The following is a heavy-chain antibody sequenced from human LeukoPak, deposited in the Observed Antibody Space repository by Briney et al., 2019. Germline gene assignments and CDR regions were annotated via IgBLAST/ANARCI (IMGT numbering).Heavy chain of an antibody. J-gene: IGHJ4*02. Sequence: GGSLRLSCAASGFTFSTYWMHWVRQAPGKGLVWVSRINSDGTTTTYADSVKGRYTISRDNAKNTLYLQMNSLRAEDTAVYYCARFSYGSGPNIEYWGQGTLVIVSS. CDR1: GFTFSTYW. CDR3: ARFSYGSGPNIEY. V-gene: IGHV3-74*01. CDR2: INSDGTTT. D-gene: IGHD3-10*01.